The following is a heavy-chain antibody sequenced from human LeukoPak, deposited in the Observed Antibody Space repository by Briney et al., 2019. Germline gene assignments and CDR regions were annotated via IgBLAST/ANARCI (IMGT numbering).Heavy chain of an antibody. J-gene: IGHJ4*02. CDR2: INHSGST. CDR1: GGSISSSSYY. D-gene: IGHD3-10*01. V-gene: IGHV4-39*07. Sequence: PSETLSLTCTVSGGSISSSSYYWGWIRQPPGKGLEWIGEINHSGSTNYNPSLKSRVTISVDTSKNQFSLKLSSVAAADTAVYYCARTSGSGSYWNLPHYWGQGTPVTVSS. CDR3: ARTSGSGSYWNLPHY.